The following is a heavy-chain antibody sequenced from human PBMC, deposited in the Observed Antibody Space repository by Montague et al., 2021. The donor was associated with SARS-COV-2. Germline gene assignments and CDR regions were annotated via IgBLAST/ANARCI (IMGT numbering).Heavy chain of an antibody. CDR3: ARGGGWNRHFDY. CDR2: IYNTGST. J-gene: IGHJ4*02. D-gene: IGHD1-1*01. Sequence: SETLSLTCNVSGGSINNYYWSWIRQSPGRGLEWIGHIYNTGSTTRXPSLDSRVTISLDTSKDLASLELRSVTAADPAVYYCARGGGWNRHFDYWGQGTLVAVSS. V-gene: IGHV4-59*12. CDR1: GGSINNYY.